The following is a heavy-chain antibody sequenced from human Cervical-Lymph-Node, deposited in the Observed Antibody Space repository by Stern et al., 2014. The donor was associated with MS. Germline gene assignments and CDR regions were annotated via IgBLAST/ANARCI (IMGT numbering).Heavy chain of an antibody. V-gene: IGHV3-33*01. J-gene: IGHJ1*01. CDR2: IWYDGSNR. D-gene: IGHD4-23*01. CDR1: GFTFSSSG. Sequence: AQLVQSGGGVVQPGRSLRLSCAASGFTFSSSGLHWVRQAPGKGLEWLAIIWYDGSNRDYADSVKGRFTISRDNSKNTMYLQMNSLRAEDTAVYYCAREGGNTAEYFQHWGQGTLVTVSS. CDR3: AREGGNTAEYFQH.